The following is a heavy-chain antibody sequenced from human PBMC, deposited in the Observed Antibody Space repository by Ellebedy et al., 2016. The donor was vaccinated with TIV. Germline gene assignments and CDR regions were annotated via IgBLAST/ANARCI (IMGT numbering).Heavy chain of an antibody. D-gene: IGHD5-24*01. CDR3: ARSRDGYNHGYS. V-gene: IGHV3-23*01. CDR2: ISGSGGST. Sequence: GGSLRLSXAASGFTFSSYSMNWVRQAPGKGLEWVSAISGSGGSTYYADSVKGRFTISRDSSKNMLYLQMDSLRVDDTAVYYCARSRDGYNHGYSWGQGTLVTVSS. J-gene: IGHJ4*02. CDR1: GFTFSSYS.